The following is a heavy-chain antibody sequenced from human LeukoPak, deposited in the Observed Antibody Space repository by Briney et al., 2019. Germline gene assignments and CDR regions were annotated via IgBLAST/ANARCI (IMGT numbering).Heavy chain of an antibody. J-gene: IGHJ4*02. CDR2: IYSGGST. CDR1: GFTVSSNY. D-gene: IGHD2-15*01. Sequence: GGSLRLSCAASGFTVSSNYMSWVRQAPGKGLEWVSVIYSGGSTYYADSVKGRFTISRDNFKNTLYLQMNSLRAEDTAVYYCARSNFCSGGSCYQDSGFDYWGQGTLVTVSS. CDR3: ARSNFCSGGSCYQDSGFDY. V-gene: IGHV3-53*01.